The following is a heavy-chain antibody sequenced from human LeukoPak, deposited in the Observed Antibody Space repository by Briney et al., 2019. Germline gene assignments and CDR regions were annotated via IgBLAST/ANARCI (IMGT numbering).Heavy chain of an antibody. Sequence: PSQTLSLTCTVSGGSISSGGYYWSWIRQPPGKGLEWIGYIYHSGSTYYNPSLKSRVTISVDRSKNQFSLKLSSVTAADTAVYYCARLLVGYYYYYMDVWGKGTTVTVSS. CDR3: ARLLVGYYYYYMDV. D-gene: IGHD1-26*01. CDR2: IYHSGST. CDR1: GGSISSGGYY. V-gene: IGHV4-30-2*01. J-gene: IGHJ6*03.